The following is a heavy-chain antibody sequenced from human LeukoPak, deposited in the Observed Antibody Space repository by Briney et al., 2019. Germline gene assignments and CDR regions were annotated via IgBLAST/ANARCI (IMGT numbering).Heavy chain of an antibody. V-gene: IGHV4-59*08. CDR1: GGSISSYY. J-gene: IGHJ2*01. CDR2: IYYSGST. CDR3: ARQGYDSSGQLANWYFDL. D-gene: IGHD3-22*01. Sequence: SETLSLTCSVSGGSISSYYWSWIRQPPGKGLEWVGYIYYSGSTNYNPSLKSRVTLSVDTSQNQFSLKPGSVTAADTAVYYCARQGYDSSGQLANWYFDLWGRGTLVTVSS.